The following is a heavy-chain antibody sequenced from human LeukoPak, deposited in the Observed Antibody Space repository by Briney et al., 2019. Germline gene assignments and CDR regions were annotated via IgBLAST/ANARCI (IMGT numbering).Heavy chain of an antibody. Sequence: PSETLSLTCTVSGGSISSYYWSWIRQPPGKGLEWIGCIYYSGSTNYNPSLKSRVTISVDTSKNQFSLKLSSVTAADTAVYYCARGRKGQWLVRRFDYWGQGTLVTVSS. CDR2: IYYSGST. V-gene: IGHV4-59*01. CDR1: GGSISSYY. CDR3: ARGRKGQWLVRRFDY. D-gene: IGHD6-19*01. J-gene: IGHJ4*02.